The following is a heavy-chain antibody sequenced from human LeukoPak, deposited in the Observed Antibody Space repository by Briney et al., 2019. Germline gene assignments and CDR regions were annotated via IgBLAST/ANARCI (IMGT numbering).Heavy chain of an antibody. CDR2: ISGSDDST. D-gene: IGHD2-2*01. Sequence: GGSLRLSCAVSGFTFSNYAMSWVRHAPGKGLGWVSTISGSDDSTDYADSVKGRFTISRDNSKNTLYMQMNSQRAEDTAVYYCAKDGHCSTTTCSTAKFDYWGQGTLVTVSS. J-gene: IGHJ4*02. CDR1: GFTFSNYA. V-gene: IGHV3-23*01. CDR3: AKDGHCSTTTCSTAKFDY.